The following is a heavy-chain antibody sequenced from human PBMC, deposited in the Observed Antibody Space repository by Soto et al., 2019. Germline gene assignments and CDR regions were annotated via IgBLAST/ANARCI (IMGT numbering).Heavy chain of an antibody. Sequence: EVQLVESGGGLVQPGGSLRLSCAASGFTFSSYSMNWVRQAPGKGLEWVSYISSSSSTIYYADSVKGRFTISRDNAKNSMYLQINIRRDEDTAVYYCATTLDVWGQGTTVTVSS. CDR2: ISSSSSTI. CDR3: ATTLDV. CDR1: GFTFSSYS. V-gene: IGHV3-48*02. J-gene: IGHJ6*02.